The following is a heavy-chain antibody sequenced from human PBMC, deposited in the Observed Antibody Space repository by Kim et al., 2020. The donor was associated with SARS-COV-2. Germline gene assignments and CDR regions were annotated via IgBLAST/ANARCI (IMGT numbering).Heavy chain of an antibody. CDR3: ANDNWNNNYFDY. J-gene: IGHJ4*02. D-gene: IGHD1-20*01. CDR1: GFTFSSYA. Sequence: GGSLRLSCAASGFTFSSYAMSWVRQAPGKGLEWVSAMSGSGGSTYYADSVKGRFTISRDNSKNTLYLQMNSLRAEDTAIYYCANDNWNNNYFDYWGQGTLVTVSS. CDR2: MSGSGGST. V-gene: IGHV3-23*01.